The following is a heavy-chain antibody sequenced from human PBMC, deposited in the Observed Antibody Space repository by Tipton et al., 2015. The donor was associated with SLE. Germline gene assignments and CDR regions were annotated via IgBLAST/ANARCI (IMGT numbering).Heavy chain of an antibody. V-gene: IGHV4-4*08. Sequence: TLSLTCAVYGGSFSGYYWSWIRQPPGKGLEWIGYIYTSGSTNYNPSLKSRVTISVDTSKNQFSLKLSSVTAADTAVYYCARVRDVLGDYFDYWGQGTLVTVSS. CDR1: GGSFSGYY. CDR2: IYTSGST. J-gene: IGHJ4*02. CDR3: ARVRDVLGDYFDY. D-gene: IGHD2-8*01.